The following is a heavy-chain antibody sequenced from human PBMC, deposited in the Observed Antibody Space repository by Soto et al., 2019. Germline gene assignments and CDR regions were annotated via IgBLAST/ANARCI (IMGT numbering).Heavy chain of an antibody. CDR3: ARREAIAAAGTRY. V-gene: IGHV1-8*01. Sequence: ASVKVSCKASGYTFTSHDINWMRQTTGQGLEWMGWMNPNSGHTNYAQKFQGRVSMTRDTSTSTVYMELSSLRSEDTAVYYCARREAIAAAGTRYWGQGTLVTVSS. CDR1: GYTFTSHD. CDR2: MNPNSGHT. J-gene: IGHJ4*02. D-gene: IGHD6-13*01.